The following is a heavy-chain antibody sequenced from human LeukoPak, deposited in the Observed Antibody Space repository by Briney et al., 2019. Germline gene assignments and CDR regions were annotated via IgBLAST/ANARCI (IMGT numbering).Heavy chain of an antibody. CDR3: ARDLQVRGAPISDP. V-gene: IGHV1-18*01. Sequence: ASVKVSCKAYGYTFTSYGISWVRQAPGQGLEWMGWISAYNGNTNYAQKLQGRVTMTTDTSTSTAYMELRSLRSDDTAVYYCARDLQVRGAPISDPWGQGTLVTVSS. J-gene: IGHJ5*02. D-gene: IGHD3-10*01. CDR1: GYTFTSYG. CDR2: ISAYNGNT.